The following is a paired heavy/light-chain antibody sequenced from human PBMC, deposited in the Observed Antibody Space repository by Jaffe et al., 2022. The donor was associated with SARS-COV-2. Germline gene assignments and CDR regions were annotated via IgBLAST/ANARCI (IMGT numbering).Light chain of an antibody. J-gene: IGLJ2*01. Sequence: SYELTQPPSVSVSPGQTASITCSGDKLGDKYACWYQQKPGQSPVLVIYQDSKRPSGIPERFSGSNSGNTATLTISGTQAMDEADYYCQAWDSSPYVVFGGGTKLTVL. V-gene: IGLV3-1*01. CDR1: KLGDKY. CDR2: QDS. CDR3: QAWDSSPYVV.
Heavy chain of an antibody. J-gene: IGHJ6*02. V-gene: IGHV1-69*01. Sequence: QVQLVQSGAEVKKPGSSVKVSCKASGGTFSSYAISWVRQAPGQGLEWMGGIIPIFGTANYAQKFQGRVTITADESTSTAYMELSSLRSEDTAVYYCASTYCSGGSCSRRAPPYYYGMDVWGQGTTVTVSS. CDR2: IIPIFGTA. CDR1: GGTFSSYA. CDR3: ASTYCSGGSCSRRAPPYYYGMDV. D-gene: IGHD2-15*01.